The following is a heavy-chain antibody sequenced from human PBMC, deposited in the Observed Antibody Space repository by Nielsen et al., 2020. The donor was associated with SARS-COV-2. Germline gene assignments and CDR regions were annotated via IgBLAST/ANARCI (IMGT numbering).Heavy chain of an antibody. CDR2: IWYDGSNK. Sequence: GESLKISCAASGFTFSSYGMHWVRQAPGKGLEWVAVIWYDGSNKYYADSVKGRFTISRDNSKNTLYLQMNSLRAEDTAVYYCARDRVYGGNSPLGYWGQGTLVTVSS. V-gene: IGHV3-33*01. CDR3: ARDRVYGGNSPLGY. J-gene: IGHJ4*02. D-gene: IGHD4-23*01. CDR1: GFTFSSYG.